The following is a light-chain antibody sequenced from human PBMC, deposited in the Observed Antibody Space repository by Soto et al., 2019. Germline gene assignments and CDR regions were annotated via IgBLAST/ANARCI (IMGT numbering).Light chain of an antibody. Sequence: EIVMTQSPATLSVSVGERATLSCRASHSVSSKLAWYQQKPGQAPRLLIYGASTRATDIPARFSGSGSGTEFTLTISSLQSEDFAVYYCQQYNNWWTFGQGTKVEIK. CDR1: HSVSSK. CDR2: GAS. J-gene: IGKJ1*01. V-gene: IGKV3-15*01. CDR3: QQYNNWWT.